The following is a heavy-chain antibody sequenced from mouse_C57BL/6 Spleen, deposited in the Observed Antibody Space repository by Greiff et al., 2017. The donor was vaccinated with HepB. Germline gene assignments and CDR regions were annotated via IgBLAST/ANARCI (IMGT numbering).Heavy chain of an antibody. CDR3: ARRGLTGSYFDV. D-gene: IGHD4-1*01. CDR2: INPSSGYT. V-gene: IGHV1-4*01. CDR1: GYTFTSYT. J-gene: IGHJ1*03. Sequence: VQLQQSGAELARPGASVKMSCKASGYTFTSYTMHWVKQRPGQGLEWIGYINPSSGYTKYNQKFKDKATLTADKSSSTAYMQLSSLISEDSAVYYCARRGLTGSYFDVWGTGTTVTVSS.